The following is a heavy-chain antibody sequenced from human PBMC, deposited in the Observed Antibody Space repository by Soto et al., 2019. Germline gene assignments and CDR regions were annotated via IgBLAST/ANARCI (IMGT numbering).Heavy chain of an antibody. CDR3: ARDMVKDYYYMDV. CDR2: ISSSSSTI. D-gene: IGHD5-18*01. V-gene: IGHV3-48*01. Sequence: EVQLVESGGGLVQPGGSLRLSCAAYGFTFSSYSMNWVRQAPGKGLEWVSYISSSSSTIYYADSVKGRFTICRDNAKNSLYLQMNSLRAEDTAVYYCARDMVKDYYYMDVWGKGTTVTVSS. J-gene: IGHJ6*03. CDR1: GFTFSSYS.